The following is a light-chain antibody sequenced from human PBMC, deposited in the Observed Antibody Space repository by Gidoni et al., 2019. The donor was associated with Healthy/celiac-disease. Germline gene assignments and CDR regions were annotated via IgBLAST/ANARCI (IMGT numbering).Light chain of an antibody. Sequence: DIQMPQSPSTLSASVGDRVTITCRASQSISSWLAWYQQKPRKAPKLLIYDASSLESGVPSRFSGSGSGTEFTLTISSLQPDDFATYYCQQYNSYSWTFXQXTKVEIK. CDR2: DAS. CDR3: QQYNSYSWT. J-gene: IGKJ1*01. V-gene: IGKV1-5*01. CDR1: QSISSW.